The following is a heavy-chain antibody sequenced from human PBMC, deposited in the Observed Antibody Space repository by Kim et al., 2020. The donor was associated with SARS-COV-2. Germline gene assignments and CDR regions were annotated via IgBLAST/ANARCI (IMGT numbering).Heavy chain of an antibody. V-gene: IGHV3-30*18. CDR1: GFNFIHFG. Sequence: GGSLRLSCAVSGFNFIHFGMHWVRQAPGKGLEWVTVISYDGSQIYYADSVKGRFTVSRDNSKNTVSLQMNNLRLEDTAVYYCVKDGGNSSSAWPFDPWG. J-gene: IGHJ5*02. D-gene: IGHD5-12*01. CDR2: ISYDGSQI. CDR3: VKDGGNSSSAWPFDP.